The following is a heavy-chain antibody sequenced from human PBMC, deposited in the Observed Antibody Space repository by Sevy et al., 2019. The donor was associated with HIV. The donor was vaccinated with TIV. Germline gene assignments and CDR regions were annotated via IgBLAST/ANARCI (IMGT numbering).Heavy chain of an antibody. CDR1: GFTFSDYY. Sequence: GGCLRLSCAASGFTFSDYYMSWIRQAPGKGLEWVSYISSSGSTIYYSDSVKGRFTISRDNAKNSLYLQMNSLRAEDTAVYYCAREGRRWARGAFDIWGQGTMVTVSS. J-gene: IGHJ3*02. V-gene: IGHV3-11*01. D-gene: IGHD3-16*01. CDR3: AREGRRWARGAFDI. CDR2: ISSSGSTI.